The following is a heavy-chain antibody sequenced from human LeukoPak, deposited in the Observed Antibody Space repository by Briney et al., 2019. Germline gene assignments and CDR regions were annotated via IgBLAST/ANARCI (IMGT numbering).Heavy chain of an antibody. D-gene: IGHD6-19*01. CDR2: ISGSGGST. Sequence: PGGSLRLSCAGSGCTFGSYAMSWVRQAPGKGLEWVLGISGSGGSTYYADSVKGRFTISRDNFKNTLYLQMNSLRAKDTAVYYCAKSPDLWYSRGWSFDYWGQGTRVTVSS. CDR1: GCTFGSYA. J-gene: IGHJ4*02. V-gene: IGHV3-23*01. CDR3: AKSPDLWYSRGWSFDY.